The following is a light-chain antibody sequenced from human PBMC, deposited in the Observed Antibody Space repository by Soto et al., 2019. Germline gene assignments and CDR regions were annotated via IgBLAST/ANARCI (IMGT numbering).Light chain of an antibody. CDR1: QSISSW. J-gene: IGKJ1*01. V-gene: IGKV1-5*01. CDR3: QQYNNWPPWT. CDR2: DAS. Sequence: DIQMTQSPSTLSASVEDRVTITCRASQSISSWLAWYQQKPGKAPKLLIYDASSLESGVPSRFSGSGSGTEFTLTISSLQSEDFAVYYCQQYNNWPPWTFGQGTKVDIK.